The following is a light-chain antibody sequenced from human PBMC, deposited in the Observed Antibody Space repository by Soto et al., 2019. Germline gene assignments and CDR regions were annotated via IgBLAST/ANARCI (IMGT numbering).Light chain of an antibody. J-gene: IGKJ1*01. CDR2: WAS. Sequence: DILMTQSPASLSVSLGERATRNCKSSQSVLYSSNNKNYLAWYQQKPGQPPKLLIYWASTRESGVPDRFSGSGSGTDFTLTISSLQAEDVAVYYCQQYYSTPWTFGQGTKVDIK. V-gene: IGKV4-1*01. CDR1: QSVLYSSNNKNY. CDR3: QQYYSTPWT.